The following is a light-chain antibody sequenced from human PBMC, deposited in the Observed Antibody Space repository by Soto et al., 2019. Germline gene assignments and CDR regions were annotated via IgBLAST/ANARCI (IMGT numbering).Light chain of an antibody. V-gene: IGLV8-61*01. CDR3: VLYMGSGVRV. CDR2: NTN. Sequence: QTVVTREPSFSVSPGGTVTLTCGLSSGSVSTNHYPSWYQQTPGQPPRTLIYNTNTRSSGVPDRFSGSILGNKAALTITGAQADDECDYYCVLYMGSGVRVFGGGTKLTVL. CDR1: SGSVSTNHY. J-gene: IGLJ3*02.